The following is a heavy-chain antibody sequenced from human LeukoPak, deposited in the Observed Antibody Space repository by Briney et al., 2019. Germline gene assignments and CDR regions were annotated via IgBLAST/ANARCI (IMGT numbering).Heavy chain of an antibody. V-gene: IGHV3-23*01. CDR3: AKATGDSSGYYEFDY. J-gene: IGHJ4*02. CDR1: GFTFSSYA. Sequence: GGSLRLSCAASGFTFSSYAMSWVRQAPGKGLEWVSAISGSGGSTYYADSVKGRFTISRDNSENTLYLQMNSLRAEDTAVYYCAKATGDSSGYYEFDYWGQGTLVTVSS. CDR2: ISGSGGST. D-gene: IGHD3-22*01.